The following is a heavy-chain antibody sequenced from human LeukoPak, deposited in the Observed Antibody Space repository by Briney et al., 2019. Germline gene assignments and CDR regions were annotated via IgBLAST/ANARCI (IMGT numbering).Heavy chain of an antibody. D-gene: IGHD6-19*01. J-gene: IGHJ5*02. CDR3: ARDQSSGWYGASRTNWFDP. CDR1: GFTFNDYA. Sequence: GGSLRLSCAASGFTFNDYAMHWVRQAPGKGLEWVSGISWNSGSIGYADSVKGRFTISRDNAKNSLYLQMNSLRAEDTALYYCARDQSSGWYGASRTNWFDPWGQGTLVTVSS. CDR2: ISWNSGSI. V-gene: IGHV3-9*01.